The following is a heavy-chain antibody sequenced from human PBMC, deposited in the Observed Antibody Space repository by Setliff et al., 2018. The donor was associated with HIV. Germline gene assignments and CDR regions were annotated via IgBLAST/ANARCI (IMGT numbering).Heavy chain of an antibody. V-gene: IGHV4-61*01. CDR2: IYTSGSV. Sequence: KTSETLSLTCTVSGGSISSGSYYWSWIRQPPGKGLEWIGYIYTSGSVNYNPSLNSRVTISVDTSKNQFSLKVNSVTAADTAVYYCARSPRIGVAGEFEYWGQGTLVTVSS. CDR3: ARSPRIGVAGEFEY. J-gene: IGHJ4*02. D-gene: IGHD6-19*01. CDR1: GGSISSGSYY.